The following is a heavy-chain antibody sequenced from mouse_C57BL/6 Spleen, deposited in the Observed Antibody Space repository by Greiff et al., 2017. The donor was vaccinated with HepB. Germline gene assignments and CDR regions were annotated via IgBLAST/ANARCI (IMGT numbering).Heavy chain of an antibody. Sequence: VQLQQSGPELVKPGASVKISCKASGYTFTDYYMNWVKQSHGKSLEWIGDINPNNGGTSYNQKFKGKATLTVDKSSSTAYMELRSLTSEDSAVYYCARVYYGEGYFDVWGTGTTVTVSS. V-gene: IGHV1-26*01. CDR3: ARVYYGEGYFDV. J-gene: IGHJ1*03. CDR1: GYTFTDYY. D-gene: IGHD1-2*01. CDR2: INPNNGGT.